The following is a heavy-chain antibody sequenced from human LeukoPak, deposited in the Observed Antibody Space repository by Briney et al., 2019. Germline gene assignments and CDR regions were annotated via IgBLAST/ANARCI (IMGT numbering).Heavy chain of an antibody. J-gene: IGHJ3*01. D-gene: IGHD6-13*01. CDR1: GFTFSSYA. CDR3: AKARIASAGTGAFDV. V-gene: IGHV3-23*01. CDR2: FSATDGSA. Sequence: GGSLRLSCAASGFTFSSYAMNWVRQDPGKGLEWVSAFSATDGSAQYAQSLKGRFAISRDNSKNSLYLQMNSLRDEDTAVYYCAKARIASAGTGAFDVWGQGTMVTVSS.